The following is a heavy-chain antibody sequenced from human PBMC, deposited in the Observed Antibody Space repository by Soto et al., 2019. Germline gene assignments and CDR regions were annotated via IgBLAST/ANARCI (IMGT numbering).Heavy chain of an antibody. D-gene: IGHD6-13*01. CDR2: IWYDGSNK. CDR1: GFTFSSYG. CDR3: ARDLAAAGNYYYYGMDV. Sequence: QVQLVESGGGVVQPGRSLRLSCAASGFTFSSYGMHWVRQAPGKGLEWVAVIWYDGSNKYYADSVKGRFTISRDNSKNTLYLQMTSLRAEDTAVYYCARDLAAAGNYYYYGMDVWGQGTTVTVSS. J-gene: IGHJ6*02. V-gene: IGHV3-33*01.